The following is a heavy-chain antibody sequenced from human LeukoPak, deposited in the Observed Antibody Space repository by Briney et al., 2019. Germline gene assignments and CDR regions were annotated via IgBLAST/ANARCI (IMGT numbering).Heavy chain of an antibody. D-gene: IGHD1-26*01. Sequence: GGSLRLSCAASGFTFSSYSMNWVRQAPGKGLEWVSSISSSSSYIYYTDSVKGRFTISRDNAKNSLYLQMNSLRAEDTAVYYCARDGIGGATRPFDYWGQGTLVTVSS. CDR2: ISSSSSYI. V-gene: IGHV3-21*01. CDR1: GFTFSSYS. CDR3: ARDGIGGATRPFDY. J-gene: IGHJ4*02.